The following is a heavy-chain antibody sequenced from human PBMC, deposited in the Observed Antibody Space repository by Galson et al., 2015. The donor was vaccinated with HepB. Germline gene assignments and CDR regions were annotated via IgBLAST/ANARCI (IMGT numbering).Heavy chain of an antibody. Sequence: SLRLSCAASGFTFKSYWMHWVRQAPGKGLMWISRINTGGSSTSYADSAKGRFTISRDNAKNTLYLQMDSLRAEDTAVYFCVKWLDPWGQGTLVSVSS. V-gene: IGHV3-74*01. J-gene: IGHJ5*02. CDR3: VKWLDP. CDR1: GFTFKSYW. CDR2: INTGGSST.